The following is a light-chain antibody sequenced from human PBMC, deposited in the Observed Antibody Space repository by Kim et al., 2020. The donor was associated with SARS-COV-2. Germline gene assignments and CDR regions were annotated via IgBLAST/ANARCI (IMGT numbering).Light chain of an antibody. Sequence: VAPGERATLSCRASQSVSSNLAWYQQKPGQAPRLLIYAASTRATGIPARFSGSGSGTEFTLTISGLQSEDFAVYYCQQYNNWWTFGQGTKVDIK. CDR2: AAS. V-gene: IGKV3-15*01. CDR3: QQYNNWWT. J-gene: IGKJ1*01. CDR1: QSVSSN.